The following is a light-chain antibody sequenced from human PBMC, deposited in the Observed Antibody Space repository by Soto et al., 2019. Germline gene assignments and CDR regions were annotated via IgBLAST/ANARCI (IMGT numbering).Light chain of an antibody. CDR2: DAS. Sequence: EIVLTQAPAALSLSPGERATVSWRASQSVSSYLAWYQQKPGQAPRLLIYDASNRATGIPARFSGSGSGTDFTLTISSLEPEDFAVYYCQQRSNWPITFGQGTRLEIK. CDR3: QQRSNWPIT. V-gene: IGKV3-11*01. J-gene: IGKJ5*01. CDR1: QSVSSY.